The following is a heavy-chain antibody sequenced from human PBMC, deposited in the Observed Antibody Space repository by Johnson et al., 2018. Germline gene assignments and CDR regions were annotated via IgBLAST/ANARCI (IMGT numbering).Heavy chain of an antibody. CDR1: GFTFSSYW. CDR2: IKQDGSEK. V-gene: IGHV3-7*01. Sequence: EVQLLESGGGLVQPGGSLRLSCAASGFTFSSYWMSWVRQAPGKGLEWVANIKQDGSEKYYVDSVKGRFTISRDNAQNALYLQMNSLRAEDTAVYYCARDPHGDYPPVACDIWGQGTMVTVSS. D-gene: IGHD4-17*01. J-gene: IGHJ3*02. CDR3: ARDPHGDYPPVACDI.